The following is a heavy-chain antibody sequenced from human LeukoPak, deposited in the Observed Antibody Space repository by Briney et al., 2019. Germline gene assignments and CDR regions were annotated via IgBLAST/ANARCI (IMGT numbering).Heavy chain of an antibody. J-gene: IGHJ5*02. D-gene: IGHD2-15*01. CDR1: GFTFSSYA. CDR2: ISGSGGST. Sequence: GESLRLSCAASGFTFSSYAMSWVRQAPGKGLEWVSAISGSGGSTYYADSVRGRFTVSRDNSKNTLYLQMNSLRAEDTAVYYCAKDPAAWSFTWFDPWGQGTLVTVSS. CDR3: AKDPAAWSFTWFDP. V-gene: IGHV3-23*01.